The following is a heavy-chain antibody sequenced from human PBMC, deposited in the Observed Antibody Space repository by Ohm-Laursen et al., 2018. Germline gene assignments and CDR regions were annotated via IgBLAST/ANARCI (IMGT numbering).Heavy chain of an antibody. D-gene: IGHD3-3*01. Sequence: SLRLSCAAPGFTFSSYAMSWVRQAPGKGLEWVSAISGSGGSTYYADSVKGRFTISRDNSKNTLYLQMNSPRAEDTAVYYCATRTIFGVVAYGYWGQGTLVTVSS. J-gene: IGHJ4*02. CDR1: GFTFSSYA. V-gene: IGHV3-23*01. CDR3: ATRTIFGVVAYGY. CDR2: ISGSGGST.